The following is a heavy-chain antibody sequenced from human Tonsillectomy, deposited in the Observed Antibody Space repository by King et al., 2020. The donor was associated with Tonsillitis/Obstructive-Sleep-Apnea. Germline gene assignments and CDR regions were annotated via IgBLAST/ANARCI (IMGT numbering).Heavy chain of an antibody. CDR3: PKGNRRDSSSLNGMDV. Sequence: VQLVESGGGLVQPGGSLRLSCAASGFTFSSYAMSWVRQAPGKGLEWVSAISGSGSSTYYADSVKGRFTISRDNSKNTLYLKMNSLRAEDTAENYCPKGNRRDSSSLNGMDVWGQGTTVTVSS. CDR1: GFTFSSYA. J-gene: IGHJ6*02. CDR2: ISGSGSST. D-gene: IGHD6-13*01. V-gene: IGHV3-23*04.